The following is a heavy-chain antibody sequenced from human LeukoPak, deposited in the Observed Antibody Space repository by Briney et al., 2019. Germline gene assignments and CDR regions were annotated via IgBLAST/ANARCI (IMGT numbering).Heavy chain of an antibody. D-gene: IGHD2-2*01. Sequence: PGGSLRLSCAASGFTFSTYWMHWVRQAPGKGLVWVSRINSDGSTTNYADSVRGRFTISRDNSKNTLYLQMNSLRAEDTAVYYCAKGVYCSSTSCWRGTFDIWGQGTMVTVSS. CDR3: AKGVYCSSTSCWRGTFDI. J-gene: IGHJ3*02. V-gene: IGHV3-74*01. CDR1: GFTFSTYW. CDR2: INSDGSTT.